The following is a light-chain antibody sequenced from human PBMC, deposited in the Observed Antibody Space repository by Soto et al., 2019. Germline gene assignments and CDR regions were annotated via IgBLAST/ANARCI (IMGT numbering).Light chain of an antibody. Sequence: EIVMTQSPATLSVSPGERATFSCRASQSVSSNLAWYQQKPGQAPRLLIYGASIRATGIPARFTGSGSGTEFTLTTSRLQSEDFAVYYCQHYNNWPPWTFGQGTKVDIK. CDR2: GAS. CDR1: QSVSSN. V-gene: IGKV3-15*01. CDR3: QHYNNWPPWT. J-gene: IGKJ1*01.